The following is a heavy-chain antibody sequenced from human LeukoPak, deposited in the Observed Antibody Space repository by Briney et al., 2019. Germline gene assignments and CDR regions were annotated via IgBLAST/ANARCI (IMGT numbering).Heavy chain of an antibody. V-gene: IGHV4-59*01. Sequence: KPSETLSLTCTVSGGSISSYDWSWIRQPPGKGLEWIGYIYYSGSTNYNPSLKSRVTISVDTSKNQFSLKLSSVTAADTAVYYCAATIYYYDSSGYYPPGYWGQGTLVTVSS. CDR1: GGSISSYD. D-gene: IGHD3-22*01. CDR2: IYYSGST. CDR3: AATIYYYDSSGYYPPGY. J-gene: IGHJ4*02.